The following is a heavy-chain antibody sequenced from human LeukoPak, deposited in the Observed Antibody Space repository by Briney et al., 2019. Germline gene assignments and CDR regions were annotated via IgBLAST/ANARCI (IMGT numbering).Heavy chain of an antibody. J-gene: IGHJ4*02. CDR3: ATGLTMFRDRPVKGPGH. D-gene: IGHD3-10*01. Sequence: ASVKVSCKVSAYTLTELSMHWVRQAPGKGLEWMGGFDPEDGETVYAQKLQGRITMTGDTSTDTAYMELSSLRSEDTAVYYCATGLTMFRDRPVKGPGHWGQGSLVTVSS. CDR1: AYTLTELS. CDR2: FDPEDGET. V-gene: IGHV1-24*01.